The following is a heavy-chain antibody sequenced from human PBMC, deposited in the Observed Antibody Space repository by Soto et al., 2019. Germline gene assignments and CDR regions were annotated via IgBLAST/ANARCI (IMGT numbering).Heavy chain of an antibody. CDR2: IYYSGST. CDR3: ARSLTARAFWSGYEEPGDYYYYMDV. CDR1: GGSISSYY. Sequence: TSETLSLTCTVSGGSISSYYWSWIRQPPGKGLEWIGYIYYSGSTNYNPSLKSRVTISVDTSKNQFSLKLSSVTAADTAVYYCARSLTARAFWSGYEEPGDYYYYMDVWGKGTTVTVSS. V-gene: IGHV4-59*01. D-gene: IGHD3-3*01. J-gene: IGHJ6*03.